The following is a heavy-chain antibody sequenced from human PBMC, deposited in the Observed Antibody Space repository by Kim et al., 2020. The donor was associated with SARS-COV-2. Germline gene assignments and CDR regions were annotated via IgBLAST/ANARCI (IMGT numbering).Heavy chain of an antibody. J-gene: IGHJ4*02. Sequence: YPPPLQNRVTLSVDPSKNQFSLKLSSVTAADTAVYYCARQSGGSYSELDYWGQGTLVTVSS. V-gene: IGHV4-39*01. CDR3: ARQSGGSYSELDY. D-gene: IGHD1-26*01.